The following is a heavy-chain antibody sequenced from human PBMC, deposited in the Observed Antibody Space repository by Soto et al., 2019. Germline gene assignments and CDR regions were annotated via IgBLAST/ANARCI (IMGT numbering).Heavy chain of an antibody. CDR2: ISWNSGSI. CDR3: AKGGRYYYYYGMDV. D-gene: IGHD2-15*01. Sequence: EVQLVESGGGLVQPDRSLRLSCAASGFTFDDYAMHWVRQAPGKGLEWVSGISWNSGSIGYADSVKGRFTISRDNAKNSLYLQMNSLRAEDTALYYCAKGGRYYYYYGMDVWGQGTTVTVSS. V-gene: IGHV3-9*01. CDR1: GFTFDDYA. J-gene: IGHJ6*02.